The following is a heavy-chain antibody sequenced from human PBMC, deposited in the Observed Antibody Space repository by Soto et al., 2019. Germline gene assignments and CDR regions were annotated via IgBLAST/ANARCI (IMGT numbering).Heavy chain of an antibody. CDR3: AKEAGRSGDSYRAYFDY. Sequence: QVQLVESGGGVVQPGRSLRLSCTASGFTFSNHGMQWVRQAPGKGLVWVAVVSYDGSIRYYADSVEGRLTISRDNSKNTLFLQKNSLRPEDTAVYYGAKEAGRSGDSYRAYFDYWGQGSLVTVSS. CDR2: VSYDGSIR. CDR1: GFTFSNHG. V-gene: IGHV3-30*18. J-gene: IGHJ4*02. D-gene: IGHD5-18*01.